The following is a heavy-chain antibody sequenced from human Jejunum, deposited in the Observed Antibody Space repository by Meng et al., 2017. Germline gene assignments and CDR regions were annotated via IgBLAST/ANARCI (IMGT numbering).Heavy chain of an antibody. CDR1: GYTFTGYN. V-gene: IGHV1-2*06. Sequence: QVQLVQSGAEVKKPGASVKVSCKTSGYTFTGYNMHWVRQAPGQGLEWMGRISPNSGGTDYAQKFQGRVTMTRDTSISTAYMALSGRRSDDTAVYYCARGHNYGFEYWGQGTLVTVSS. J-gene: IGHJ4*02. CDR2: ISPNSGGT. CDR3: ARGHNYGFEY. D-gene: IGHD5-18*01.